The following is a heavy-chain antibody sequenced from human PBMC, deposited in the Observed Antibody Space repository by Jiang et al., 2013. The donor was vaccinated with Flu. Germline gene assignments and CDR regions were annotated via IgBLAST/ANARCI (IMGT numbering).Heavy chain of an antibody. D-gene: IGHD3-3*01. J-gene: IGHJ6*02. CDR1: GGSFSGYY. CDR2: ISHSGSI. Sequence: LLKPSETLSLTCAVYGGSFSGYYWSWIRQPPGKGLEWIGEISHSGSINYNPSLKSRVTISVDTSKNQFSLKLSSVTAADTAVYYCARGDSTSEWLRDYYGMDVWGQGTTVTVSS. V-gene: IGHV4-34*01. CDR3: ARGDSTSEWLRDYYGMDV.